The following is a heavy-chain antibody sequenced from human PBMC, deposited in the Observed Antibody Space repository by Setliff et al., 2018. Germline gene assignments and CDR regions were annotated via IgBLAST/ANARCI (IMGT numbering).Heavy chain of an antibody. V-gene: IGHV1-2*02. CDR3: ANQGDLAFDY. Sequence: GASVKVSCKTSGYTFTGYYLHWRRQTPGQGFEWMGWINPKSGGTQYAVKFQGRVTMTRDTSINTIYMELSSLTSDDTAIYYCANQGDLAFDYWGQGTQVTVSS. CDR1: GYTFTGYY. CDR2: INPKSGGT. J-gene: IGHJ4*02. D-gene: IGHD3-16*01.